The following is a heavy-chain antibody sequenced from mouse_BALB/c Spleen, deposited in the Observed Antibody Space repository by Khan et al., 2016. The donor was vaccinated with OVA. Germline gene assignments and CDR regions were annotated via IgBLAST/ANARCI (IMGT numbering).Heavy chain of an antibody. CDR1: GYSFTSYY. Sequence: VQLQQSGPELMKPGASVNISCKASGYSFTSYYIHWVKQSHGKSLEWIGYIDPFNGGTDYNQKFKGKATLTVDKSSNTAYMHLSSLTSEDYAVYYCERGKFDYWGQGTLVTVSA. J-gene: IGHJ3*01. CDR3: ERGKFDY. CDR2: IDPFNGGT. V-gene: IGHV1S135*01.